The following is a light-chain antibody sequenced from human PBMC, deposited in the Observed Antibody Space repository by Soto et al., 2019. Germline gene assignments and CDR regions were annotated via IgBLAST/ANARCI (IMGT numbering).Light chain of an antibody. CDR3: SSYAGSNNLYV. J-gene: IGLJ1*01. Sequence: QSVLTRPPSASGSPGQSVTISCTGTSSDVGGYNYVSWYQQHPGKAPKLMIYEVSKRPSGVPDRFSGSKSGNTASLTVSGLQAEDEADYYCSSYAGSNNLYVFGPGTKVTVL. CDR1: SSDVGGYNY. CDR2: EVS. V-gene: IGLV2-8*01.